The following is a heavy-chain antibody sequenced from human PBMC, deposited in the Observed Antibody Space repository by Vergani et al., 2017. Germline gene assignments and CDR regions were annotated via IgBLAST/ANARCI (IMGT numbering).Heavy chain of an antibody. Sequence: QVQLVQSGAEVKKPGASVKVSCKASGYTFTSYYMHWVRQAPGQGLEWMGIINPSGGSTSYAQKFQGRVTMTRDTSTSTVYMELSSLRSEDTAVYYCAISLLNVDTAMVPFDYWGQGTLVTVSS. CDR1: GYTFTSYY. V-gene: IGHV1-46*01. J-gene: IGHJ4*02. CDR3: AISLLNVDTAMVPFDY. D-gene: IGHD5-18*01. CDR2: INPSGGST.